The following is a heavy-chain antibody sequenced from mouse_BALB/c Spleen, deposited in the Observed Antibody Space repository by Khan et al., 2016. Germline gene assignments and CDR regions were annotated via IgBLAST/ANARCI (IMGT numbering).Heavy chain of an antibody. CDR3: ARTYGNYGYFDV. Sequence: EVELVESGGGLVRPGGSLKLSCAASGFSFSDYYMYWVRQTPEKRLEWVATISDGGSYTYYSDSVKGRFTISIDNAKNNLYLQMSSLKSADTAMYYCARTYGNYGYFDVWGAGTTVTVSS. CDR1: GFSFSDYY. V-gene: IGHV5-4*02. CDR2: ISDGGSYT. J-gene: IGHJ1*01. D-gene: IGHD2-1*01.